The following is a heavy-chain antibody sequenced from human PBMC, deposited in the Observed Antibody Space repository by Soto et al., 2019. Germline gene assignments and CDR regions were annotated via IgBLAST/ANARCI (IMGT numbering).Heavy chain of an antibody. CDR2: IYYGGST. D-gene: IGHD4-4*01. J-gene: IGHJ6*02. CDR3: ARFPSAQYYYGLDV. Sequence: PSETLSLTCTVSGGSTSSSSYYWGWIRQPPGKGLEWIGSIYYGGSTNYNPSLKSRVTISVDTPKNHFSLKLSSVSAPDTVVYFGARFPSAQYYYGLDVGGQGTTVTVSS. V-gene: IGHV4-39*02. CDR1: GGSTSSSSYY.